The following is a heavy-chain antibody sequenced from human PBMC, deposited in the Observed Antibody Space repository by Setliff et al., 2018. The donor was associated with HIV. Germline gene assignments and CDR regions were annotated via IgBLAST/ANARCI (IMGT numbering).Heavy chain of an antibody. CDR1: GGSINTY. Sequence: LSLTCTVSGGSINTYWSWIRQSPGKGLEWIGYIYYSGSTKYNPSLKSRLTISVDTSKNQFSLKLRSVTAADTAFYYCARGVTHPPPFGAFDIWGLGTLVTVSS. CDR3: ARGVTHPPPFGAFDI. V-gene: IGHV4-59*01. CDR2: IYYSGST. J-gene: IGHJ3*02. D-gene: IGHD5-18*01.